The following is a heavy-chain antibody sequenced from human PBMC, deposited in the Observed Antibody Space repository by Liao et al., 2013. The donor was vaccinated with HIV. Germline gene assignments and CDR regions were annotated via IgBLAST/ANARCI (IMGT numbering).Heavy chain of an antibody. V-gene: IGHV4-34*01. Sequence: QVQLHQWGAGLLKPSETLSLTCAIDIGSFSGDYWNWIRQPPREGGVEWIGEINQSGSTGYNPSLWGRVTISLATSKNQFSLDLTSMTAADTAVYYCARGSKRRRAFDVWGPGTSVIVSS. J-gene: IGHJ3*01. CDR3: ARGSKRRRAFDV. CDR1: IGSFSGDY. CDR2: INQSGST.